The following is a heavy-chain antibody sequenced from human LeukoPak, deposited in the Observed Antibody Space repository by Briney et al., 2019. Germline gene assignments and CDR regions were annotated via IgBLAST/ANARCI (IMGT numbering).Heavy chain of an antibody. CDR3: ARGGRLFLPY. CDR1: GGSFSGYY. CDR2: INHSGNT. V-gene: IGHV4-34*01. Sequence: SETLSLTCAVYGGSFSGYYWNWIRQSPGKGLEWIGEINHSGNTNYNPSLKSRVTISVDTSKNQFSLKLSSVTAADMAVYYCARGGRLFLPYWGQGTLVTVSS. J-gene: IGHJ4*02. D-gene: IGHD3-22*01.